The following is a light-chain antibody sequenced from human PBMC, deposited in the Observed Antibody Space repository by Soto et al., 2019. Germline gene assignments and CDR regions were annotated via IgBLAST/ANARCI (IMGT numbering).Light chain of an antibody. Sequence: QSVLTQPASVSGSPGQSITISCTGTISDVGSYNYVSWYQQYPGKAPKLMIYDVSTRPSGDSDRFSGSKSGNTASLTISGLRAEDEADYYCGSYTTSSNYVFGTGTKVTVL. CDR2: DVS. J-gene: IGLJ1*01. CDR1: ISDVGSYNY. CDR3: GSYTTSSNYV. V-gene: IGLV2-14*03.